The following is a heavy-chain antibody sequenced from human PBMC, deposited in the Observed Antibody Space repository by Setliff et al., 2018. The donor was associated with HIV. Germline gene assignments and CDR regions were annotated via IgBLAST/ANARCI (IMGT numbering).Heavy chain of an antibody. D-gene: IGHD1-7*01. CDR3: ARNSKNWNYPVEYYDYYMDV. J-gene: IGHJ6*03. Sequence: SETLSLTCAVFGGSFSGYYWSWIRQPPGKGLEWIGYIHYSGSTYFNPSLKSRVTISLDTSKNQFSLKVSSMTAADTAVYYCARNSKNWNYPVEYYDYYMDVWGTGTTVTVSS. V-gene: IGHV4-34*09. CDR2: IHYSGST. CDR1: GGSFSGYY.